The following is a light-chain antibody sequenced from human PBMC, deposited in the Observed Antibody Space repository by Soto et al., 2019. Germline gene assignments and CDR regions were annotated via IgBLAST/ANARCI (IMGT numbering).Light chain of an antibody. CDR3: AAWDDSLTGPV. Sequence: SVPNQPPSASGTPGQTVIISCCGSRSDIGSNSVNLYQHLPGTAPKLLIYNNNQRPSGVPDRFSGSKSGTSASLAISGLQSEDEADYYCAAWDDSLTGPVFGTGSKVTVL. CDR1: RSDIGSNS. J-gene: IGLJ1*01. CDR2: NNN. V-gene: IGLV1-44*01.